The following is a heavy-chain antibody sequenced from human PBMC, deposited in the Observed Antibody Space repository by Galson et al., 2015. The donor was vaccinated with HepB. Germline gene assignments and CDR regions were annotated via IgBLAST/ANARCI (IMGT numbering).Heavy chain of an antibody. D-gene: IGHD4-23*01. V-gene: IGHV1-18*01. CDR2: INAYNGNT. J-gene: IGHJ3*02. CDR1: GYTFTSYG. CDR3: AREGSIGGSGAFDI. Sequence: SVKVSCKASGYTFTSYGVTWVRQAPGQGLEWMGWINAYNGNTNYAQKLQGRVTMTTDTSTSTAYMELRSLRSDDTAVYYCAREGSIGGSGAFDIWSQGTMVTVSS.